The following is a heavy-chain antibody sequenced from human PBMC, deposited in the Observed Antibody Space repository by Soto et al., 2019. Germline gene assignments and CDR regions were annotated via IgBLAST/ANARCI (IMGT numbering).Heavy chain of an antibody. CDR1: SVSIGRGVDY. V-gene: IGHV4-31*03. CDR2: IYYSGST. Sequence: SETLSLICTVSSVSIGRGVDYGSCLRLHQGKGLEWIGYIYYSGSTYYNPSLKSRVTISVDTSKNQFSLKLSSVTAADTAVYYWARDGVWSSGSYHRYFDYWGQGTLVTVSS. J-gene: IGHJ4*02. CDR3: ARDGVWSSGSYHRYFDY. D-gene: IGHD1-26*01.